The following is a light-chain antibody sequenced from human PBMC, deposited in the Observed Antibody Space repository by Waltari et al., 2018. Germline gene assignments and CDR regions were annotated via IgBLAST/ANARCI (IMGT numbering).Light chain of an antibody. V-gene: IGKV1-5*03. CDR2: NAS. CDR1: PSISNW. J-gene: IGKJ4*01. CDR3: QQYNSYSLLT. Sequence: DIQMTQSPSTLSASVGDRFTITCRASPSISNWLAWYQQKPGKAPKLLIYNASTLESGVPSRLSGSGSGTEFTLTISSLQPDDFATYYCQQYNSYSLLTFGGGTKVEIK.